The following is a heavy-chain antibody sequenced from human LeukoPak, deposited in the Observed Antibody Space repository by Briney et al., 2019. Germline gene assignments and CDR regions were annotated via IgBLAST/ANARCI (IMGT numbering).Heavy chain of an antibody. CDR3: ARWDARSSGWYYFDY. J-gene: IGHJ4*02. V-gene: IGHV1-2*02. CDR2: INPNSGGT. CDR1: GYTFTGYY. Sequence: ASVKVSCKASGYTFTGYYMHWVRQAPGQGLEWMGWINPNSGGTNYVQKFQGRVTMTRDTSISTAYMELSRLRSDDTAVYYCARWDARSSGWYYFDYWGQGTLVTVSS. D-gene: IGHD6-19*01.